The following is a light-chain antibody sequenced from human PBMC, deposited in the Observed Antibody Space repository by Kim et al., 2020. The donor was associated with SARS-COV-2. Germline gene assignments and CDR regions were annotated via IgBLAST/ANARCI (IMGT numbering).Light chain of an antibody. CDR1: QSISSAH. V-gene: IGKV3-20*01. J-gene: IGKJ1*01. CDR2: GAS. Sequence: APGERATPSCRASQSISSAHLAWYQQKPGQPPRLLIYGASYRATGIPDRFSGSGSGTDFILTISRLEPDDFAVYYCQQYGSSTRTFGQGTKVDIK. CDR3: QQYGSSTRT.